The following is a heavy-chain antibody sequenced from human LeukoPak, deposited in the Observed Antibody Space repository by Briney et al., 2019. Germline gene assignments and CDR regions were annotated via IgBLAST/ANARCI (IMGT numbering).Heavy chain of an antibody. J-gene: IGHJ6*03. CDR2: IYPGDSDT. Sequence: GESLKISCKGSGYSFTSYWIGWVRQMPGKGLEGMGIIYPGDSDTRYSPSFQGQVPISADNSISTAYLQWSSLKASDTAMYYCARITYYYDSSGYYYYYYYMDVWGKGTTVTVSS. CDR3: ARITYYYDSSGYYYYYYYMDV. V-gene: IGHV5-51*01. CDR1: GYSFTSYW. D-gene: IGHD3-22*01.